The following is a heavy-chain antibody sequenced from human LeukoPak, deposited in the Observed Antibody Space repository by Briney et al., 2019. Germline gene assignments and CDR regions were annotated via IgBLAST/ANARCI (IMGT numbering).Heavy chain of an antibody. CDR2: LSWNGDSI. V-gene: IGHV3-9*01. D-gene: IGHD3-10*01. Sequence: PGGSLRLSCTASGFIFDHYAMHWVRQAPGKGLEWVSGLSWNGDSIGYGDSVKGRFIVSRENARNFLYLQMDSLGVEDTALYFCAKGHNAMVREAIEVWGQGTTVTVS. CDR1: GFIFDHYA. J-gene: IGHJ6*02. CDR3: AKGHNAMVREAIEV.